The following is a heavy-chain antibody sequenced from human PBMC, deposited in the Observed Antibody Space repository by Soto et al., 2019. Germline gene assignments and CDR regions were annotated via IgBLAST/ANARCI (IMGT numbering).Heavy chain of an antibody. D-gene: IGHD3-10*01. J-gene: IGHJ4*02. CDR2: IGHTHNYI. V-gene: IGHV3-21*01. CDR3: ARGGTDPHPGYYGSGSYYSFDY. Sequence: GGSLRLSCAASGFTFSTYSMNWVRQAPGKGLEWVSSIGHTHNYIYYADSVKGRFTISRDNAKNSLSLQMDSLRAEDTAVYYCARGGTDPHPGYYGSGSYYSFDYWGQGSLVTVSS. CDR1: GFTFSTYS.